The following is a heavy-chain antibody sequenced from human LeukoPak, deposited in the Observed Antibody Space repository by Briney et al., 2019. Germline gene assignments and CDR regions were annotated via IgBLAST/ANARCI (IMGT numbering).Heavy chain of an antibody. Sequence: ASVKVSCKASGYTFTSYGISWVRQAPGQRLEWMGWISAYNGNTNYAQILQGRVTMTTDTSTSTAYMELRSLRSDDTAVYYCARLEQQLAPTDYWGQGTLVTVSS. J-gene: IGHJ4*02. D-gene: IGHD6-13*01. CDR1: GYTFTSYG. CDR3: ARLEQQLAPTDY. CDR2: ISAYNGNT. V-gene: IGHV1-18*01.